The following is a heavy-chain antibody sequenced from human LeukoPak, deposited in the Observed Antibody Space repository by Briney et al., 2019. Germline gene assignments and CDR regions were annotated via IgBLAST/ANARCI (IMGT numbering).Heavy chain of an antibody. CDR3: AKDRGGGFFDY. D-gene: IGHD3-16*01. J-gene: IGHJ4*02. CDR1: GFSFSDHY. Sequence: GGSLRLSCAASGFSFSDHYMDWVRQAPGKGLEWVCRIRNKANSYITEYAASVRGRFTISRDDSKDSLYLQMNSLKTEDTAVYYCAKDRGGGFFDYWGQGVLVTVSS. CDR2: IRNKANSYIT. V-gene: IGHV3-72*01.